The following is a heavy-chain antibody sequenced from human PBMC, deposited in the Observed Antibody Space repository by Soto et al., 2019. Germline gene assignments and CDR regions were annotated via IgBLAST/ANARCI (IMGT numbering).Heavy chain of an antibody. J-gene: IGHJ6*02. Sequence: PGGSLRLSCAASGFTFSSYGMHWVRQAPGKGLEWVAVISYDGSNKYYADSVKGRFTVSRDNSKNTLYLQMNSLRAEDTAVYYCARGKAHIVVVPAASQRTTTVTTRPRMRYYYYGMDVWGQGTTVTVSS. CDR3: ARGKAHIVVVPAASQRTTTVTTRPRMRYYYYGMDV. CDR2: ISYDGSNK. D-gene: IGHD2-2*01. V-gene: IGHV3-30*03. CDR1: GFTFSSYG.